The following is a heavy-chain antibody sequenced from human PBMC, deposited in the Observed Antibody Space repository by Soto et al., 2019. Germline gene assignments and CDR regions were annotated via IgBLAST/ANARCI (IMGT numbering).Heavy chain of an antibody. Sequence: QITLKESGPTLVKPTQTLTLTCTFSGFSLSTSGVGVGWIRQPPGKALEWLALLYWNDDKRYSPSLRSRLTISKDTSKNQVVLTMTNMDPVDTATYYCAHRRDWYCSGGTCYHFDYWGQGTLVTVSS. J-gene: IGHJ4*02. CDR3: AHRRDWYCSGGTCYHFDY. CDR2: LYWNDDK. CDR1: GFSLSTSGVG. V-gene: IGHV2-5*01. D-gene: IGHD2-15*01.